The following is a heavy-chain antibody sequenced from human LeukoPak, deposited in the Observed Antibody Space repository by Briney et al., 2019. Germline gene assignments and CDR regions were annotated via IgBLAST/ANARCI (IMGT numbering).Heavy chain of an antibody. CDR1: GLTFRIYW. V-gene: IGHV3-23*01. CDR3: ATRLLLFVH. D-gene: IGHD3-10*01. Sequence: QPGGSLRPSGPAPGLTFRIYWLHWFRQAPGKGLVWVSAISSSDGSTYYADSVKGRFTISRDNFKNTLYLQMNSLRAEDTAVYYCATRLLLFVHWGQGTLVTVSS. CDR2: ISSSDGST. J-gene: IGHJ5*02.